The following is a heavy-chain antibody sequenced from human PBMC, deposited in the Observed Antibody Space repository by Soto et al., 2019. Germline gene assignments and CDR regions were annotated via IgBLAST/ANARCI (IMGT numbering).Heavy chain of an antibody. D-gene: IGHD3-16*01. CDR1: GGSFSGYY. CDR2: INHSGST. Sequence: TETLSLTCAVYGGSFSGYYWSWIRQPPGKGLEWIGEINHSGSTNYNPSLKSRVTISVDTSKNQFSLKLSSVTAADTAVYYCARSWGWALIARRAFDIWGQGIMVSVS. CDR3: ARSWGWALIARRAFDI. J-gene: IGHJ3*02. V-gene: IGHV4-34*01.